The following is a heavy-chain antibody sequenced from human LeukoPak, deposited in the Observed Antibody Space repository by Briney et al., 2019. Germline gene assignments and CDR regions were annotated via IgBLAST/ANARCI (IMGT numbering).Heavy chain of an antibody. V-gene: IGHV3-23*01. CDR1: GFTFSSYA. CDR2: ISGSGGST. D-gene: IGHD4-17*01. CDR3: ARDGYGDLGKNAYYFDY. Sequence: GGSLRLSCAASGFTFSSYAMSWVRQAPGKGLEWVSAISGSGGSTYYADSVKGRFTISRDNSKNTLYLQMNSLRAEDTAVYYCARDGYGDLGKNAYYFDYWGQGTLVTVSS. J-gene: IGHJ4*02.